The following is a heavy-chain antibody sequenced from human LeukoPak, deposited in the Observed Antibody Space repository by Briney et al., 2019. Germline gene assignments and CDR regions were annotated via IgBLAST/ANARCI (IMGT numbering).Heavy chain of an antibody. CDR2: IIPIFGTA. Sequence: GASVKVSCKASGGTFSSYAISWVRQAPGQGLEWMGGIIPIFGTANYAQKFQGRVTMTTDTSTSTAYMELRSLRSDDTAVYYCARVSSSDWFDPWGRGTLVTVSS. V-gene: IGHV1-69*05. CDR3: ARVSSSDWFDP. J-gene: IGHJ5*02. D-gene: IGHD6-6*01. CDR1: GGTFSSYA.